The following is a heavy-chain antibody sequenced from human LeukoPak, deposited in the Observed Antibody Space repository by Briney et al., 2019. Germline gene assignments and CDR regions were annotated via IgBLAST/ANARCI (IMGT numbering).Heavy chain of an antibody. CDR1: GYTFTSYG. CDR2: ISAYDGNT. Sequence: ASVKVSCKASGYTFTSYGISWVRQAPGQGLEWMGWISAYDGNTNYAQKLQGRVTMTTDTSTSTAYMELRSLRSDDTAVYYCARQYFGYDISGPYSHFDFWGQGTLVTVSS. J-gene: IGHJ4*02. CDR3: ARQYFGYDISGPYSHFDF. V-gene: IGHV1-18*01. D-gene: IGHD3-22*01.